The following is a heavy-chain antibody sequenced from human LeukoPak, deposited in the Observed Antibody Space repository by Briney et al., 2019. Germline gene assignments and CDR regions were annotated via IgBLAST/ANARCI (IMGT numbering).Heavy chain of an antibody. D-gene: IGHD4-23*01. Sequence: PGGSLRLSCAASGFTFDDYAMHWVRQAPGKGLEWVSGISWNSGSIGYADSVKGRFTISRDNAKNSLYLQMNSLRAEDTALYYCARARTVGYLPLMGYWGQGTLVTVSS. CDR1: GFTFDDYA. V-gene: IGHV3-9*01. CDR2: ISWNSGSI. CDR3: ARARTVGYLPLMGY. J-gene: IGHJ4*02.